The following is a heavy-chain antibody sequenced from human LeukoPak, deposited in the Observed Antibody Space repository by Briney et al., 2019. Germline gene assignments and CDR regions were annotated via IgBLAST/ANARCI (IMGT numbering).Heavy chain of an antibody. CDR2: IKQDGSEK. V-gene: IGHV3-7*01. CDR3: ARANRLYDPGDAFDI. J-gene: IGHJ3*02. CDR1: GFTFSSYW. Sequence: GGSLRLSCAASGFTFSSYWMSWVRQALGKGLEWVANIKQDGSEKYYVDSVKGRFTISRDNAKNSLYLQMNSLRAEDTAVYYCARANRLYDPGDAFDIWGQGTMVTVSS. D-gene: IGHD3-3*01.